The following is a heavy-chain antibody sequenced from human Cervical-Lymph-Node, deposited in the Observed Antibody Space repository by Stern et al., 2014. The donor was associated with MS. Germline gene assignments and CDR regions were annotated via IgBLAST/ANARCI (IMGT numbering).Heavy chain of an antibody. D-gene: IGHD4-23*01. J-gene: IGHJ4*02. V-gene: IGHV3-21*01. Sequence: VQLVESGGGLVKPGGSLRLSCAASGFTFSSYSMHWVRQAPGKGLEWVASISSGGSYIYDVYSLKVRFTISRYNAKNSLYLQMNSLRAEDTAVYYCARGRGGNYRYYFDYWGQGTLVTVSS. CDR3: ARGRGGNYRYYFDY. CDR2: ISSGGSYI. CDR1: GFTFSSYS.